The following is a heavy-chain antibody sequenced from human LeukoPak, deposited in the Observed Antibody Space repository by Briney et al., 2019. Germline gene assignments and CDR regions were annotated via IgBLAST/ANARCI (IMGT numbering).Heavy chain of an antibody. CDR1: GGSMSSYY. J-gene: IGHJ4*02. Sequence: SETLSLTCTVSGGSMSSYYWSWIRQPPGKGLEWIGYIYYSGSTNYNPSLKSRVTISVDTSKNQFTLKLSSVTAADTAVYYCARKGNTRPGYSSGWSETFDYWGQGTLVTVSS. CDR3: ARKGNTRPGYSSGWSETFDY. CDR2: IYYSGST. V-gene: IGHV4-59*12. D-gene: IGHD6-19*01.